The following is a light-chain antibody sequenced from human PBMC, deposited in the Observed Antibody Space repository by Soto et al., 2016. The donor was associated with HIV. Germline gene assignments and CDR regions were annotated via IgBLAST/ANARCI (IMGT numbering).Light chain of an antibody. CDR3: QQYSSYSA. CDR1: QSISSW. CDR2: KAS. Sequence: DIQMTQFPSTLSASIGDRVTITCRASQSISSWLAWYQQKPGKAPKLLIYKASSLESGVPSRFSGSGSGTEFTLTISSLQPDDFATYYCQQYSSYSAFGQGTKVEIK. J-gene: IGKJ1*01. V-gene: IGKV1-5*03.